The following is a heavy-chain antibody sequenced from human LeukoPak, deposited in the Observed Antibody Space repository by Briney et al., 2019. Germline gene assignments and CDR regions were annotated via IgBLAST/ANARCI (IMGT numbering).Heavy chain of an antibody. CDR1: GYSFTTYW. CDR2: IYPGDSDT. V-gene: IGHV5-51*01. Sequence: GESLKISCKGSGYSFTTYWIGWVRQMPGKGLEWMGIIYPGDSDTRYSPSFQGQATISVDKSVSTAYLQWSSLKASDTAMYYCARQRYSGSYLGFDPWGQGTLVTVSS. D-gene: IGHD1-26*01. CDR3: ARQRYSGSYLGFDP. J-gene: IGHJ5*02.